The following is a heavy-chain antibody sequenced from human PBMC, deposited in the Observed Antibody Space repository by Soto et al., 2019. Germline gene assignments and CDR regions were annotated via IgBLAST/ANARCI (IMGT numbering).Heavy chain of an antibody. CDR3: ARDCSGGSCYFSYYYGMDV. D-gene: IGHD2-15*01. CDR1: GGTFSSYA. V-gene: IGHV1-69*13. J-gene: IGHJ6*02. Sequence: SVKVSCKASGGTFSSYAISWVRQAPGQGLEWMGGIIPIFGTANYAQKFQGRVTITADESTSTAYMELSSLRSEDTAVYYCARDCSGGSCYFSYYYGMDVWGQGTTVTVSS. CDR2: IIPIFGTA.